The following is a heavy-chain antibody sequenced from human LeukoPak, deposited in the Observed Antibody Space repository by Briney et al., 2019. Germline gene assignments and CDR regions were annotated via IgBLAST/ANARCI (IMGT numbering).Heavy chain of an antibody. D-gene: IGHD6-13*01. CDR2: INHSGST. J-gene: IGHJ4*02. V-gene: IGHV4-34*01. CDR1: GGSFSGYY. Sequence: SETLSLTCAVYGGSFSGYYWSWMRQPTGKALEWIGEINHSGSTNYNPSLKSRVPIPVDPSKNQFSLKLSSVTAADTAVYYCARRVSSSWYPPGYFDYWGQGTLVTVSS. CDR3: ARRVSSSWYPPGYFDY.